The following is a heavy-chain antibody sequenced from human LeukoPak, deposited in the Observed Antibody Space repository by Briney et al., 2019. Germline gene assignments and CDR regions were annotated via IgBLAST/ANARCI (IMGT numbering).Heavy chain of an antibody. CDR1: GFTFSSYS. J-gene: IGHJ4*02. V-gene: IGHV3-21*01. Sequence: GGSLRLSCAASGFTFSSYSMNWVRQAPGKGLEWVSSISSSSSYIYYADSVKGRFTISRDNAKNSLYLQMNSLRAEDTAVYYCARDGGNTAMVRGSAFDYWGQGTLVTVSS. CDR3: ARDGGNTAMVRGSAFDY. D-gene: IGHD5-18*01. CDR2: ISSSSSYI.